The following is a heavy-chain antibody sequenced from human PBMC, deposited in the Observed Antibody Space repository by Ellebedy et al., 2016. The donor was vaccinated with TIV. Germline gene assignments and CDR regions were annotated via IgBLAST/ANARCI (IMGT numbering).Heavy chain of an antibody. Sequence: GESLKISXATSGIRFGDFFMSWVRQAPGRGLHWVSTISAGGDDTYLADSVKGRFTISRDNSRNILYLQMSSLRDEDSAIYYCREGHYSDVWGQGTQVTVSA. CDR3: REGHYSDV. V-gene: IGHV3-23*01. J-gene: IGHJ4*02. CDR1: GIRFGDFF. CDR2: ISAGGDDT.